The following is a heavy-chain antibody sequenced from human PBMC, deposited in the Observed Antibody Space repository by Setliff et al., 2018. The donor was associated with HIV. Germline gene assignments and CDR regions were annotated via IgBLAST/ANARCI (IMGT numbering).Heavy chain of an antibody. CDR2: IKQDGSEK. D-gene: IGHD3-10*01. CDR1: GFNLSRCW. Sequence: PGESMRLSCVASGFNLSRCWMSWVRQAPGKGLEWVGNIKQDGSEKNYVDSVMGRFTISRDNAKNTLYLQMNSLTADDTAMYYCACPKEGYSGSGGAFQIWGQGTMVTVSS. J-gene: IGHJ3*02. CDR3: ACPKEGYSGSGGAFQI. V-gene: IGHV3-7*01.